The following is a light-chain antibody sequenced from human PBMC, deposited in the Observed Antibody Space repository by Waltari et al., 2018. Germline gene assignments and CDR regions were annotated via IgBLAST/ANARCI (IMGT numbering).Light chain of an antibody. CDR2: GKN. Sequence: SSALTQDPAVSVALGQTVRITWQGHRLRNYYGRWSRQKPGQAPELVIYGKNNRPSGIPDRFSASSSGNTASLTITGAQAEDEADYYCTSRDISGDVVFGGGTKLTVL. CDR1: RLRNYY. J-gene: IGLJ3*02. CDR3: TSRDISGDVV. V-gene: IGLV3-19*01.